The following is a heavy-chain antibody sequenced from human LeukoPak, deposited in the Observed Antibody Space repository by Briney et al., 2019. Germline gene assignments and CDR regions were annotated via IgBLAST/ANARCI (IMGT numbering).Heavy chain of an antibody. D-gene: IGHD3-10*01. CDR2: IYYSGST. CDR1: GGSISSYY. CDR3: ARGVTMVRGPHKSYGMDV. Sequence: SETLSLTCTVSGGSISSYYWSWIRQPPGKGLEWIGYIYYSGSTNYNPSLKSRVTISVDTPKNQFSLKLSSVTAADTAVYYCARGVTMVRGPHKSYGMDVWGQGTTVTVSS. V-gene: IGHV4-59*01. J-gene: IGHJ6*02.